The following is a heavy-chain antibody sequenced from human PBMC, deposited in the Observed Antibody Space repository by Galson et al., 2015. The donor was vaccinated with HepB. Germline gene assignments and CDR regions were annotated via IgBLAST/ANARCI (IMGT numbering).Heavy chain of an antibody. J-gene: IGHJ5*02. V-gene: IGHV3-21*06. Sequence: SLRFSCPASGCAFSDHAMIQDAHAPGKGLECVPPNRGSHTHVWYPLPMKGRFTISRDNAKNSLYLQMNSLRVEDTAVYYCARDREDGGSSPGWFDPWGQGTLVTVSS. CDR1: GCAFSDHA. CDR2: NRGSHTHV. D-gene: IGHD4-23*01. CDR3: ARDREDGGSSPGWFDP.